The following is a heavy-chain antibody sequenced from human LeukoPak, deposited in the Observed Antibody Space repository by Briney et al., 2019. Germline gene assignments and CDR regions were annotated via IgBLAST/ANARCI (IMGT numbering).Heavy chain of an antibody. D-gene: IGHD4-23*01. CDR2: ITTISHYI. J-gene: IGHJ4*02. CDR3: ARDRSPVGY. Sequence: GGSLRLPCAASGFTLSDYHMNWVRQAPGKGLEWLSSITTISHYIYYAGAVRGRFTISRDNAKNSLYLQMNILRAEDTGVYYCARDRSPVGYWGQGTLVTVSS. V-gene: IGHV3-21*01. CDR1: GFTLSDYH.